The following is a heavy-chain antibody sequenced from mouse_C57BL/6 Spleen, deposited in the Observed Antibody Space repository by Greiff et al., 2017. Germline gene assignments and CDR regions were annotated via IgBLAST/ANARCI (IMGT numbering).Heavy chain of an antibody. CDR2: INPNNGGT. CDR1: GYTFTDYN. V-gene: IGHV1-18*01. D-gene: IGHD1-1*01. CDR3: AREGYGSSYVTVFDY. Sequence: VQLQQSGPELVKPGASVKIPCKASGYTFTDYNMDWVKQSHGKSLEWIGDINPNNGGTIYNQKFKGKATLTVDKSSSTAYMELRSLTSEDTAVYYCAREGYGSSYVTVFDYWGQGTTLTVSS. J-gene: IGHJ2*01.